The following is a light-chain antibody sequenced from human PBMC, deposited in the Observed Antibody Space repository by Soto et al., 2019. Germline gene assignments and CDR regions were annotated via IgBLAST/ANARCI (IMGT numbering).Light chain of an antibody. V-gene: IGKV3-15*01. CDR3: QQYNNWPPWT. Sequence: EIVMTQSPATLSVSPGGRATLSCRASQSIGDTLAWYQHKPGQAPRLLIFGASTRATGIPARFSGSGSETEFTLTISSLQSEDFAVYYCQQYNNWPPWTFGQGTKVDIK. J-gene: IGKJ1*01. CDR2: GAS. CDR1: QSIGDT.